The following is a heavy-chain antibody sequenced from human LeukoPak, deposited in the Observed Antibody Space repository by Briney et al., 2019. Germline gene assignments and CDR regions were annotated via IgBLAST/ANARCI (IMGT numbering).Heavy chain of an antibody. V-gene: IGHV3-21*04. CDR3: AKDHSIGDYNY. J-gene: IGHJ4*02. Sequence: GGSLRLSCAASGFTFSSYSMNWVRQAPGKGLEWVSSISSSSSYIYYADSVKGRFTISRDNAKNTLYLQMNSLRAEDTAVYYCAKDHSIGDYNYWGQGTLVTVSS. CDR1: GFTFSSYS. CDR2: ISSSSSYI. D-gene: IGHD4-17*01.